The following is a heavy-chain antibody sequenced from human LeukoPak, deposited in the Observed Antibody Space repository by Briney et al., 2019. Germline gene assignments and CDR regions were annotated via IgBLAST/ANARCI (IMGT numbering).Heavy chain of an antibody. Sequence: QPGRSLRLSCAASGFTFSSYAMHWVRQAPGKGLEWVVVISYDGSNKYYADSVKGRFTISRDNSKNTLYLQMNSLRAEDTAVYYCARAYYDFWSGYYLGSDPGGTDVWGQGTTVTVSS. CDR3: ARAYYDFWSGYYLGSDPGGTDV. CDR1: GFTFSSYA. J-gene: IGHJ6*02. CDR2: ISYDGSNK. V-gene: IGHV3-30-3*01. D-gene: IGHD3-3*01.